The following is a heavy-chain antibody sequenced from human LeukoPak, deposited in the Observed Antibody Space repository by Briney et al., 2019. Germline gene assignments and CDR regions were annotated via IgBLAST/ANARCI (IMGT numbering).Heavy chain of an antibody. CDR3: ATARNFRFEY. Sequence: TGGSLRLSCATSGLTFRTTWMHWARQAPGKGLMWVSRMNGEGTTIDYADSVKGRFTVSRDYAKNTLFLQMNNLRTEDTALYFCATARNFRFEYWGQGSLVIVSA. CDR1: GLTFRTTW. D-gene: IGHD1-7*01. V-gene: IGHV3-74*01. CDR2: MNGEGTTI. J-gene: IGHJ4*02.